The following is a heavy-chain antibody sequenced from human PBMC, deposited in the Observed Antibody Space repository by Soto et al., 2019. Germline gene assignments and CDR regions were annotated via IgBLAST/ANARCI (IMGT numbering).Heavy chain of an antibody. V-gene: IGHV4-34*01. CDR1: GGSFSGYY. D-gene: IGHD6-6*01. Sequence: SETLSLTCAVYGGSFSGYYWGWIRQPPGKGLEWIGEINHSGSTNYNPSLKSRVTISVDTSQNQFSLKLSSVTAADTAVYYCARLTSIAARPGLFHGMDVWGQGTTVTVSS. CDR3: ARLTSIAARPGLFHGMDV. CDR2: INHSGST. J-gene: IGHJ6*02.